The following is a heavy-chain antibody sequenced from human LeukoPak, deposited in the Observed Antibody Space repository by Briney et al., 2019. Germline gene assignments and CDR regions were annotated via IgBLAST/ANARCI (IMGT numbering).Heavy chain of an antibody. D-gene: IGHD4-17*01. CDR3: ARARRVATVQDY. V-gene: IGHV1-18*01. Sequence: ASVKVSCKASGYTFTSYGISWVRQAPGQGLEWMGWISAYNGNTNYAQKLRGRVTMTTDTSTSTAYMELRSLRSDDTAAYYCARARRVATVQDYWGQGTLVTVSS. J-gene: IGHJ4*02. CDR2: ISAYNGNT. CDR1: GYTFTSYG.